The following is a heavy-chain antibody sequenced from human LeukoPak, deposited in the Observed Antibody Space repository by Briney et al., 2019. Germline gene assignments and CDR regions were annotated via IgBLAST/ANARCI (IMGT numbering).Heavy chain of an antibody. J-gene: IGHJ6*03. CDR3: AREKVGNTSGYYYYMDV. CDR2: IYYSGST. Sequence: PSETLSLTCTVSGGSISSYYWSWIRQPPGKGLEWIGYIYYSGSTNYNPSLKSRVTISVDTSKNQFSLKLSSVTAADTAVYYCAREKVGNTSGYYYYMDVWGKGTTVTVSS. CDR1: GGSISSYY. D-gene: IGHD3-10*01. V-gene: IGHV4-59*01.